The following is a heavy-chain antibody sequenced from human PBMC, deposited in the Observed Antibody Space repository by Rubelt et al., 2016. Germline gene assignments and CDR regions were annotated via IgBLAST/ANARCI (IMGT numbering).Heavy chain of an antibody. Sequence: GESGGGLVQPGGSLKLSCAASGFTFSGSAMHWVRQAPGKGLVWVSRINSDGSSTDYADSVKGRFTISRDNAKNTLYLQMNSLRAEDTAVYFCASWFFRVDYWGQGTLVTVSS. J-gene: IGHJ4*02. CDR3: ASWFFRVDY. D-gene: IGHD3-10*01. CDR1: GFTFSGSA. V-gene: IGHV3-74*02. CDR2: INSDGSST.